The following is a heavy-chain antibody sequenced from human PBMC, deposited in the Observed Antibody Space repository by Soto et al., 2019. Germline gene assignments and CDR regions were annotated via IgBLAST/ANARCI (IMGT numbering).Heavy chain of an antibody. V-gene: IGHV4-30-4*01. CDR2: IYYSGST. D-gene: IGHD3-3*01. J-gene: IGHJ4*02. CDR1: GGSISSGDYY. CDR3: ARGLTIFGVVQI. Sequence: SETLSLTCTVSGGSISSGDYYWSWIPQPPGKGLEWIGYIYYSGSTYYDPSLKSRVTISVDTSKTQFSLKLSSVTAADTAVYYCARGLTIFGVVQIWGQGTLV.